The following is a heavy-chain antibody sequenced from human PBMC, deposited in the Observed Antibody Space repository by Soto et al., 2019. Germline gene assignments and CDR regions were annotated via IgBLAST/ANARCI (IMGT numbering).Heavy chain of an antibody. CDR2: IYYSGST. Sequence: ETLSLTCTVSGGSISSYYWSWIRQPPGKGLEWIGYIYYSGSTNYNPSLKSRVTISVDTSKNQFSLKLSSVTAADTAVYYCATLGGRGYYYGMDVWGQGTTVTVSS. V-gene: IGHV4-59*01. J-gene: IGHJ6*02. CDR3: ATLGGRGYYYGMDV. CDR1: GGSISSYY. D-gene: IGHD3-16*01.